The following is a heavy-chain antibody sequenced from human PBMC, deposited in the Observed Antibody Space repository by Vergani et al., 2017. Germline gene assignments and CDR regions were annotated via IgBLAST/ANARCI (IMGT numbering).Heavy chain of an antibody. D-gene: IGHD3-16*02. CDR1: GGTFSSYA. CDR3: AREGFYDNIGGTYRPPSYYGMGV. Sequence: QVQLVQSGAEVKKPGSSVKVSCKASGGTFSSYAISWVRQAPGQGLEWMGGIIPIFGTANYAQKFQGRVTITADESTSTAYMELSSLRSEDTSVYYCAREGFYDNIGGTYRPPSYYGMGVWGQGTKVTVAS. CDR2: IIPIFGTA. J-gene: IGHJ6*02. V-gene: IGHV1-69*12.